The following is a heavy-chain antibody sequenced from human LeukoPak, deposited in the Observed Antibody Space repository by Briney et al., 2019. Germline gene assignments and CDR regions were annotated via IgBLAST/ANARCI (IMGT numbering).Heavy chain of an antibody. J-gene: IGHJ4*02. CDR3: AKDVAVAGTDYFDY. Sequence: GGSLRLSCAASGFTFSDYYMSWVRQAPGKGLEWVSAISGSGGSTYYADSVKGRFTISRDNSKNTLYLQMNSLRAEDTAVYYCAKDVAVAGTDYFDYWGQGTLVTVSS. CDR2: ISGSGGST. V-gene: IGHV3-23*01. CDR1: GFTFSDYY. D-gene: IGHD6-19*01.